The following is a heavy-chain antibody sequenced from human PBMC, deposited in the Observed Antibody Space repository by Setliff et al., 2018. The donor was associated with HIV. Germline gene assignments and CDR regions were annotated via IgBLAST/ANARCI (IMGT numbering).Heavy chain of an antibody. D-gene: IGHD5-18*01. Sequence: SETLSLTCAVSGGSISSSNWWSWVRQPPGKGLEWIGEIYHSGSTNYNPSLKSRVTFSADTSKNQFSLTLNSVTATDTAVYYCAREIQFSATTYYYYYMDDWGRGTTVTVSS. CDR3: AREIQFSATTYYYYYMDD. V-gene: IGHV4-4*02. CDR2: IYHSGST. CDR1: GGSISSSNW. J-gene: IGHJ6*03.